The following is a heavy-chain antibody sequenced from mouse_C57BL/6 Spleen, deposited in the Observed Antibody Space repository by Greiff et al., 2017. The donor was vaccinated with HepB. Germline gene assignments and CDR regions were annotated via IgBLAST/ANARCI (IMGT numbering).Heavy chain of an antibody. CDR2: INPGSGGT. CDR3: AREGDYDYDDGRYFDY. Sequence: QVQLQQSGAELVRPGTSVKVSCKASGYAFTNYLIEWVKQRPGQGLEWIGVINPGSGGTNYNEKFKGKATLTADKSSSTAYMQLSSLTSVDSAVYFCAREGDYDYDDGRYFDYWGQGTTLTVSS. V-gene: IGHV1-54*01. CDR1: GYAFTNYL. D-gene: IGHD2-4*01. J-gene: IGHJ2*01.